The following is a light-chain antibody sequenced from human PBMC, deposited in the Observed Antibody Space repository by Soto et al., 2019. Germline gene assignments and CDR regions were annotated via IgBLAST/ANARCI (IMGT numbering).Light chain of an antibody. Sequence: IVSTQVPGTQTLSLLESDTLCCRASQSVSSYLAWYQQKPGQAPRLLIYDASNRATGIPARFSGTGSGTDFTLTISSLEPEDFAVYYCQQHSNWPWTFGQGTKVDIK. CDR1: QSVSSY. CDR2: DAS. V-gene: IGKV3-11*01. CDR3: QQHSNWPWT. J-gene: IGKJ1*01.